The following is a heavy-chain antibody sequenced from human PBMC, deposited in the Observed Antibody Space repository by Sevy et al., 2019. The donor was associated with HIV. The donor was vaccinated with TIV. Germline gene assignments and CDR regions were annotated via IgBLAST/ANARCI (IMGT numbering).Heavy chain of an antibody. D-gene: IGHD6-25*01. CDR1: GFTFTTYA. J-gene: IGHJ4*02. V-gene: IGHV3-23*01. Sequence: GGSLRLSCAASGFTFTTYAMTWVRQGPRKGLEWVSSITGSGGASYYADSVKGRFTTSRDSSRNIVTLQMNGLGVEDTAVYYCVKARFVGSGWAGSFDYWGQGAMVTVSS. CDR2: ITGSGGAS. CDR3: VKARFVGSGWAGSFDY.